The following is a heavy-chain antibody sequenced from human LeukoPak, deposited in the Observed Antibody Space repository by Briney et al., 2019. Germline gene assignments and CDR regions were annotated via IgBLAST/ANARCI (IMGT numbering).Heavy chain of an antibody. CDR2: IKEDGRET. D-gene: IGHD1-7*01. CDR3: VKAQNFRPSAFFDS. J-gene: IGHJ4*02. V-gene: IGHV3-7*01. CDR1: GLTFSNYW. Sequence: GGSLRLSCAASGLTFSNYWMSWVRQAPGQGPEWVANIKEDGRETYYLDSVEGRFTISRDNAKNSLELQMNSLRVEDTAVYHCVKAQNFRPSAFFDSWGQGTLVTVSS.